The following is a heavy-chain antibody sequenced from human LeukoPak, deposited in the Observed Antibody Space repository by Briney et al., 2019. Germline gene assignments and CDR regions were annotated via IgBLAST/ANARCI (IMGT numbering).Heavy chain of an antibody. V-gene: IGHV3-21*01. CDR1: GFTFSSYS. Sequence: PGGSLRLSCAASGFTFSSYSMNWVRQAPGKGLEWVSSISSSSSYIYYADSVKGRFTISRDNAKNSLYQQMNSLRAEDTAVYYCARVRRRGYYDSSGYPGGAFDIWGQGTMVTVSS. CDR3: ARVRRRGYYDSSGYPGGAFDI. CDR2: ISSSSSYI. J-gene: IGHJ3*02. D-gene: IGHD3-22*01.